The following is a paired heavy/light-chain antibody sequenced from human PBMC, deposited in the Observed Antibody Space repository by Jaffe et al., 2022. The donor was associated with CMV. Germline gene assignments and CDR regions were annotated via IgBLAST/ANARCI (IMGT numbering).Light chain of an antibody. V-gene: IGKV1-27*01. CDR3: QNYDSAPPVT. Sequence: DIQMTQSPSSLSASVGDRVTITCRASQGINNYLAWYQQKPGKVPDLLIYAASTLQSGVPSRFSGSGSGTDFTLTISSLQPEDVATYYCQNYDSAPPVTFGPGTKVDLK. CDR1: QGINNY. J-gene: IGKJ3*01. CDR2: AAS.
Heavy chain of an antibody. V-gene: IGHV3-48*02. J-gene: IGHJ4*02. Sequence: EVQLVESGGGLTQPGGSLRLSCAASGFTFSSYSMNWVRQAPGKGLEWVSYINSGSRTIYYADSVKGRFTISRDNAKNSLYLQLNSLRDEDTAVYYCARAGYCTNTDCSQGNVLRFVLDYWGQGVLVTVSS. CDR2: INSGSRTI. CDR1: GFTFSSYS. D-gene: IGHD2-8*01. CDR3: ARAGYCTNTDCSQGNVLRFVLDY.